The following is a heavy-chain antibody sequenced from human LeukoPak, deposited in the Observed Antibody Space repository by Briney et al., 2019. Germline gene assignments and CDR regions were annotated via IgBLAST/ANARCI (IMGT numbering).Heavy chain of an antibody. CDR1: GGSISSSSYY. V-gene: IGHV4-61*02. CDR3: ARDRGGYTYSHDY. CDR2: IYTSGST. Sequence: SETLSLTCTVSGGSISSSSYYWSWIRQPAGKGLEWIGRIYTSGSTNYNPSLKSRVTMSVDTSKNQFSLKLSSVTAADTAVYYCARDRGGYTYSHDYWGQGTLVTVSS. J-gene: IGHJ4*02. D-gene: IGHD5-18*01.